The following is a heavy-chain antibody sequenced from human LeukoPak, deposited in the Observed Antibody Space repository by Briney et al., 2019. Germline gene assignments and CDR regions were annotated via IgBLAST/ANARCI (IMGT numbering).Heavy chain of an antibody. Sequence: PVKVSCKASGGTFSSYAISWVRQAPGQGLEWMGGIIPIFGTANYAQKFQGRVTITADESTSTAYMELSSLRSEDTAVYYCARDCSSTSCSPDAFDIWGQGTMVTVSS. CDR2: IIPIFGTA. J-gene: IGHJ3*02. CDR3: ARDCSSTSCSPDAFDI. CDR1: GGTFSSYA. D-gene: IGHD2-2*01. V-gene: IGHV1-69*13.